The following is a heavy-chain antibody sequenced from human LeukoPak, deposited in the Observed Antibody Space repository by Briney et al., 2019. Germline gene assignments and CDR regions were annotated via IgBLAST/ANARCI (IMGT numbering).Heavy chain of an antibody. D-gene: IGHD5-12*01. Sequence: GSLRLSCAASGFTFSSYAMSWVRQAPGKGLEWVAVISYDGSSKYYADSVKGRFTISRDNSKNTLYLQMNSLRAEDTAVYYCARETGGSGYHLGYFDYWGQGTLVTVSS. CDR3: ARETGGSGYHLGYFDY. CDR2: ISYDGSSK. V-gene: IGHV3-30-3*01. CDR1: GFTFSSYA. J-gene: IGHJ4*02.